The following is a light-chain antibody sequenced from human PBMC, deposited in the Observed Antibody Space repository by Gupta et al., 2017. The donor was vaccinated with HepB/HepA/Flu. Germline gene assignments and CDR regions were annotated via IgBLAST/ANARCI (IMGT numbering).Light chain of an antibody. CDR2: EVT. J-gene: IGLJ2*01. CDR1: SSEVGDYNR. CDR3: SSYSSSGTFVV. Sequence: QSALTQPPSVSGSPGQSVTISCTGTSSEVGDYNRVSWYQQSPGTAPKLIINEVTNRPSGVPDRFSGSKSGNTASLTISGLQAEDEADYYCSSYSSSGTFVVFGGGTKLTVV. V-gene: IGLV2-18*02.